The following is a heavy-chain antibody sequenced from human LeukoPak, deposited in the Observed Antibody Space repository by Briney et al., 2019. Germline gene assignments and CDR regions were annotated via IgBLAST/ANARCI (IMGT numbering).Heavy chain of an antibody. D-gene: IGHD3-3*01. CDR1: GFTFSSYG. Sequence: GRSLRLSCAASGFTFSSYGMHWVRQAPGKGLEWVSGITWNSGSTGYADSVKGRFTISRDNAKNSLFVQMNSLRAEDTAVYYCARGTITIFPYGMDVWGQGTTVTVSS. CDR2: ITWNSGST. CDR3: ARGTITIFPYGMDV. J-gene: IGHJ6*02. V-gene: IGHV3-9*01.